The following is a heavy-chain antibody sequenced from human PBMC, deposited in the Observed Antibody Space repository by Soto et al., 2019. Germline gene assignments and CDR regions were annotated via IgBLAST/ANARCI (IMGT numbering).Heavy chain of an antibody. CDR2: MNPYNGNA. D-gene: IGHD6-25*01. V-gene: IGHV1-8*01. CDR1: GYTFITYD. CDR3: ARRKERSGPNYFDS. Sequence: QVQLVQSGAEVKKPGASVKVSCKASGYTFITYDINWVRQAPGQGLEWMGWMNPYNGNAGYAQKFQGRVTMTTNTSINTAYMELSSLRSNDTAVYFCARRKERSGPNYFDSRGQGTLVTVSS. J-gene: IGHJ4*02.